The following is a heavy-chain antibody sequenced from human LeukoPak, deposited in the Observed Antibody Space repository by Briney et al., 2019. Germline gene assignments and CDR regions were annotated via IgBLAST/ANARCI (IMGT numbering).Heavy chain of an antibody. CDR2: INPSGGST. V-gene: IGHV1-46*01. J-gene: IGHJ6*02. CDR3: ASPLEDIVVVPAAISYPYYYYGMDV. CDR1: GYTFTSYY. D-gene: IGHD2-2*01. Sequence: ASVKVSCKASGYTFTSYYMHWVRQAPGQGLEWVGIINPSGGSTSYAQKFQGRVTMTRDTSTSTVYMELSSLRSEDTAVYYCASPLEDIVVVPAAISYPYYYYGMDVWGQGTTVTVSS.